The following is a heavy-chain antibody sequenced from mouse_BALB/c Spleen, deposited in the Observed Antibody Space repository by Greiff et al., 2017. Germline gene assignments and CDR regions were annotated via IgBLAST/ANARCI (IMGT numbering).Heavy chain of an antibody. CDR1: GFSLTSFG. CDR3: ATITTATRYYLDD. J-gene: IGHJ2*01. CDR2: IWAGGST. D-gene: IGHD1-2*01. V-gene: IGHV2-9*02. Sequence: VMLVESGPGLVAPSQSLSLTCTVSGFSLTSFGVHWVRQPPGKGLEWLGVIWAGGSTNYNSALMSRLSISKDNSKSQVFLKMNSLQTDDTAMYYCATITTATRYYLDDWGQGTTLTVSS.